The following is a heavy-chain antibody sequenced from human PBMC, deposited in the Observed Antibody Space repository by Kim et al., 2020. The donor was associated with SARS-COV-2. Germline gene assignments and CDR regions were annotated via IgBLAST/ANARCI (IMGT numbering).Heavy chain of an antibody. J-gene: IGHJ4*02. CDR3: ARVLWPTPVAGTFGSFDY. Sequence: SETLSLTCAVDGGSLSGYWWSWIRQPPGKGLEWIGEINHSGRANYTPSLKSRVTMSVDMSKNQFSLKVTSVTAADTAVYYCARVLWPTPVAGTFGSFDYWGQGTLVTVSP. CDR1: GGSLSGYW. CDR2: INHSGRA. D-gene: IGHD6-19*01. V-gene: IGHV4-34*01.